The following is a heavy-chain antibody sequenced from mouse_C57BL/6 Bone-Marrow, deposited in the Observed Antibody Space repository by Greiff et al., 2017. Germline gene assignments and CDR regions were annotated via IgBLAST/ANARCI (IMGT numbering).Heavy chain of an antibody. CDR1: GYAFSSYW. CDR3: ARTNDGYWDYFDY. D-gene: IGHD2-3*01. Sequence: QVQLQQSGAELVKPGASVKISCKASGYAFSSYWMNWVKQRPGKGLEWIGQLYPGDGDTNYNGKFKGKATLTADKSSSTAYMQLSRLTSEDSAVYFCARTNDGYWDYFDYWGQGTTLTVSS. V-gene: IGHV1-80*01. J-gene: IGHJ2*01. CDR2: LYPGDGDT.